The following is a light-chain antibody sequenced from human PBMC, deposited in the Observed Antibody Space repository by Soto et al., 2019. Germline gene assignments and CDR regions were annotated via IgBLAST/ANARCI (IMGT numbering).Light chain of an antibody. Sequence: QSVLTQPPSASGSPGQSATISCTGTSSDVGRYNYISWYQQRPGKAPKLIIYEVSKRPSGVPDRLSGFKHGNTASLTVSGLQAEDEADYYCSSYAGNSRYVFGTGTKVTVL. CDR2: EVS. V-gene: IGLV2-8*01. CDR1: SSDVGRYNY. CDR3: SSYAGNSRYV. J-gene: IGLJ1*01.